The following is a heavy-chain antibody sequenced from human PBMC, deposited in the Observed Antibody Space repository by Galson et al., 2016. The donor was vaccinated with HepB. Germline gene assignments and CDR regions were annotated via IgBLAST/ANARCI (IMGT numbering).Heavy chain of an antibody. CDR3: ARVPGAPNSDH. CDR2: IFRDGNTA. J-gene: IGHJ4*02. D-gene: IGHD1-26*01. V-gene: IGHV3-30*12. Sequence: SLRLSCAASGFTFGTYGMHWVRQAPGKGLEWVAVIFRDGNTAVYAESVKGRFTISRDKPKNTLYLHMSRLRAEDAAVYYCARVPGAPNSDHWGQGTLVTVSS. CDR1: GFTFGTYG.